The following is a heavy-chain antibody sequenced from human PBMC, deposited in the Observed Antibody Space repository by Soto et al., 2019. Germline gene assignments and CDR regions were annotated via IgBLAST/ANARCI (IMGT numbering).Heavy chain of an antibody. D-gene: IGHD5-12*01. V-gene: IGHV1-69*04. Sequence: GASVKASCKASGYTVTSYGINWVRQAPGQGLEWMGRIIPILGIANYAQKFQGRVTITADKSTSTAYMELSSLRSEDTAVYYCAREGIDIVATISLRAPLEKNWFDPWGQGTLVTVSS. CDR2: IIPILGIA. CDR3: AREGIDIVATISLRAPLEKNWFDP. CDR1: GYTVTSYG. J-gene: IGHJ5*02.